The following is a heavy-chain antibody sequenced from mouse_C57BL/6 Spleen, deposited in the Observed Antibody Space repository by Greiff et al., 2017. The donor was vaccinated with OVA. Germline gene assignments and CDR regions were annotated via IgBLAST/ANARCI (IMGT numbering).Heavy chain of an antibody. D-gene: IGHD1-1*01. CDR1: GFTFSSYA. CDR3: GRDGYYGSSPFDY. V-gene: IGHV5-4*01. CDR2: ISDGGSYT. Sequence: EVQVVESGGGLVKPGGSLKLSCAASGFTFSSYAMSWVRQTPEKRLEWVATISDGGSYTYYPDNVKGRFTISRDYAKNNLYLQMSLLKSEDTAMYYCGRDGYYGSSPFDYWGQGTTLTVSS. J-gene: IGHJ2*01.